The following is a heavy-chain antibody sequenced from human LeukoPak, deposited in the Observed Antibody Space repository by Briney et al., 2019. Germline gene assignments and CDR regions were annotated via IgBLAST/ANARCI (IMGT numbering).Heavy chain of an antibody. CDR3: ARDPEYSSSSREFDY. V-gene: IGHV3-21*01. Sequence: GGSLRLSCAASGFTFSSYSMNWVRQAPGKGLEWVSSISSSSSYIYYEDSVKGRFTISRDNANNSLYLQMNSLRAEDTAVYYCARDPEYSSSSREFDYWGQGTLVTVSS. CDR1: GFTFSSYS. CDR2: ISSSSSYI. J-gene: IGHJ4*02. D-gene: IGHD6-6*01.